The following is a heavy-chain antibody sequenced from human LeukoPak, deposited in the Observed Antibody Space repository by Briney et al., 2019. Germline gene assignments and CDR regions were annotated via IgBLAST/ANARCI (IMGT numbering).Heavy chain of an antibody. CDR1: GGSISSYY. J-gene: IGHJ4*02. Sequence: SETLSLTRTVSGGSISSYYWSWIRQPAGKGLEWIGRIYTSGSTNYNPSLKSRVTMSVDTSKNQFSLKLSSVTAADTAVYYCATSSSSELFDYWGQGTLVTVSS. D-gene: IGHD6-13*01. CDR2: IYTSGST. CDR3: ATSSSSELFDY. V-gene: IGHV4-4*07.